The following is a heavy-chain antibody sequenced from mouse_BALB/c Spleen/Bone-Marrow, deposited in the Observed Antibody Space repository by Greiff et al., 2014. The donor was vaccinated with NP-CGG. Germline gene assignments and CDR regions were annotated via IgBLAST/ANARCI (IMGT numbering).Heavy chain of an antibody. CDR3: ARYYYGSSYFDY. V-gene: IGHV14-3*02. Sequence: VQLQQSGAELVKPGASVKLSCTAPGFNIKDTYMHWVKQRHEQGLEWIGRIDPANGNTKYDPKFQGKATITADTSSNTAYLQLSSLTSEDTAVYYCARYYYGSSYFDYWGQGTTLTVSS. CDR2: IDPANGNT. CDR1: GFNIKDTY. J-gene: IGHJ2*01. D-gene: IGHD1-1*01.